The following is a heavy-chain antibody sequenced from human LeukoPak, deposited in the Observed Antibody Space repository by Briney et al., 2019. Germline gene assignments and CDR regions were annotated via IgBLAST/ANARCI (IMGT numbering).Heavy chain of an antibody. D-gene: IGHD3-9*01. CDR2: IYHSGST. Sequence: SETLSLTCAVSGGSISSSNWWSWVRQPPGKGLEWIGEIYHSGSTNYNPSLKSRVTISVDTSKNQFSLKLSSVTAADTAVYYCARSGLRYFDWLFPSWGQGTLVTVSS. CDR3: ARSGLRYFDWLFPS. CDR1: GGSISSSNW. V-gene: IGHV4-4*02. J-gene: IGHJ5*02.